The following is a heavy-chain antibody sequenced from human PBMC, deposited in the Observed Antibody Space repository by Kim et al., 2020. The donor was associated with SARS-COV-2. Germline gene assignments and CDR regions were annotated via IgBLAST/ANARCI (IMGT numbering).Heavy chain of an antibody. CDR1: GFTFSDYY. J-gene: IGHJ6*02. D-gene: IGHD4-17*01. CDR3: ARDDYGDYVAVDYYYGMDV. V-gene: IGHV3-11*01. Sequence: GGSLRLSCAASGFTFSDYYMSWIRQAPGKGLEWVSYISSSGSTIYYADSVKGRFTISRDNAKNSLYLQMNSLRAEDTAVYYCARDDYGDYVAVDYYYGMDVWGQGTTVTVSS. CDR2: ISSSGSTI.